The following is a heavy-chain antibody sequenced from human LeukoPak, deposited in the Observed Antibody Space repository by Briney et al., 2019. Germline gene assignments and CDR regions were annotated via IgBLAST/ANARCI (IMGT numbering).Heavy chain of an antibody. Sequence: PGGSLRLSCAAAGFTFSSYAVSWVRQAPGKVLEWVSSIIGSGGSTYSADSVKGRFTISRDNSKNTLYLQMNSLRAEDTALYYCAKDRSCTNDICHGDFDYWGQGTLVTVPS. V-gene: IGHV3-23*01. CDR2: IIGSGGST. CDR1: GFTFSSYA. D-gene: IGHD2-8*01. CDR3: AKDRSCTNDICHGDFDY. J-gene: IGHJ4*02.